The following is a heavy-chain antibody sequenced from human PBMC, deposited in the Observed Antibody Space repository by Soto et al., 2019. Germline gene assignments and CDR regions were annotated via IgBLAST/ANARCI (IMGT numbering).Heavy chain of an antibody. V-gene: IGHV4-59*01. CDR1: GGSISGYY. J-gene: IGHJ4*02. D-gene: IGHD2-8*02. CDR3: ARDRTAAY. CDR2: IYYSGST. Sequence: QVQLRESGPGLVKPSETLSLTCTVSGGSISGYYWTWIRQPPGKGLEWIGYIYYSGSTNYHPSLKSRVTMSVDTSKNQFSLKLSSVTAADTAVYYCARDRTAAYWGQGTLVTVSS.